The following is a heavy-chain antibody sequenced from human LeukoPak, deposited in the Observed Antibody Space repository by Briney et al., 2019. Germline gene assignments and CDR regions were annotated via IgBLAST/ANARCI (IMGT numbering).Heavy chain of an antibody. CDR1: GGSISSGGYY. CDR3: ARGDFGATVVTPDYYYMDV. V-gene: IGHV4-30-2*01. CDR2: IYHSGST. D-gene: IGHD4-23*01. J-gene: IGHJ6*03. Sequence: SETLSLTCTVSGGSISSGGYYWSWIRQPPGKGLAWIGYIYHSGSTYYNPSLKSRVTISVDRSKNQFSLKLSSVTAADTAVYYCARGDFGATVVTPDYYYMDVWGKGTTVTVSS.